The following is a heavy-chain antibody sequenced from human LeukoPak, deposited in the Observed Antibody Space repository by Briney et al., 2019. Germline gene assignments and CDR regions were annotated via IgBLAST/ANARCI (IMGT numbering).Heavy chain of an antibody. V-gene: IGHV3-64D*09. CDR3: ARDKPVRSSGWFPFDY. CDR1: GFTFSSYA. Sequence: GGSLRLSCSASGFTFSSYAMHWVRQAPGKGLEYVSAISSNGGSTYYADSVKGRFTISRDNSKNTLYLQMSSLRAEDTAVYYCARDKPVRSSGWFPFDYWGQGTLVTVSS. CDR2: ISSNGGST. J-gene: IGHJ4*02. D-gene: IGHD6-19*01.